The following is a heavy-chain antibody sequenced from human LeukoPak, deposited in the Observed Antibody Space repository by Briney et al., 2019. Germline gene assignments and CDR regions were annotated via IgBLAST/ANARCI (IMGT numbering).Heavy chain of an antibody. CDR3: ARDGSVTTSKGY. CDR2: ISGDGGST. D-gene: IGHD4-11*01. CDR1: GFTFDDYA. V-gene: IGHV3-43*02. J-gene: IGHJ4*02. Sequence: PGGSLRLSCAASGFTFDDYAMHWVRQAPGKGLEWVSLISGDGGSTYYADSVKGRFTISRDNSKNSLYLQMNSLRAEDTAVYYCARDGSVTTSKGYWGQGTLVTVSS.